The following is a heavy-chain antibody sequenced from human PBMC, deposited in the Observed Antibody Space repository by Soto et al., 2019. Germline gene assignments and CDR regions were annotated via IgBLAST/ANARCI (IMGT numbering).Heavy chain of an antibody. V-gene: IGHV3-21*01. D-gene: IGHD4-17*01. CDR1: GFTFSSYS. Sequence: GGSLRLSCAASGFTFSSYSMNWVRQAPGKGLEWVSSISSSSSYIYYADSVKGRFTISRDNAKNSLYLQMNSLRAEDTAVYYCARYGGWKDYGDPNPNGYYYYMDVWGKGTTVTVSS. CDR2: ISSSSSYI. CDR3: ARYGGWKDYGDPNPNGYYYYMDV. J-gene: IGHJ6*03.